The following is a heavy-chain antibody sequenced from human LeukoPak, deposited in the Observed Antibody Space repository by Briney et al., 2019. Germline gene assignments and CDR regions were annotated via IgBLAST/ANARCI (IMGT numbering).Heavy chain of an antibody. J-gene: IGHJ4*02. D-gene: IGHD6-19*01. Sequence: GGSLRLSCAASGFTFSTYAMSWVRQAPGKGLEWVSYISGSGGSTNYADSVKGRFTISRDNSKNTLYLQMNSLRAEDTAVYYCARASGWTHYFDYWGQGTLVTVSS. V-gene: IGHV3-23*01. CDR1: GFTFSTYA. CDR3: ARASGWTHYFDY. CDR2: ISGSGGST.